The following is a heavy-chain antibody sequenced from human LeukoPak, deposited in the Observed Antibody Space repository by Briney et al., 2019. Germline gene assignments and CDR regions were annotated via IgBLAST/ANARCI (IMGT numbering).Heavy chain of an antibody. D-gene: IGHD2-2*01. V-gene: IGHV7-4-1*01. CDR2: INTNTGNP. J-gene: IGHJ4*02. CDR3: ATYCSSTSCPLGFDY. CDR1: GYTFTSYA. Sequence: ASVKVSCKASGYTFTSYAMNWVRQAPGQGLEWMGWINTNTGNPTYAQGFTGRFVFSLDTSVSTAYLQICSLKAEDTAVYYCATYCSSTSCPLGFDYWGRGTLVTVSS.